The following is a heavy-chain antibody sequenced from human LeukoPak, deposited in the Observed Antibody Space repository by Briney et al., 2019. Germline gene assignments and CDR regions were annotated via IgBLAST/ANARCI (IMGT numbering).Heavy chain of an antibody. J-gene: IGHJ4*02. CDR1: GFTFSSYA. Sequence: GGSLRLSCAASGFTFSSYAMSWVRQAPGKGLEWVSAISGSGGSTYYADSVKGRFTISRDNSKNTLYLQMNSLRAEDTAVYYCAKDGRITMIVVVTPGIDYWGQGTLVTVSS. CDR2: ISGSGGST. D-gene: IGHD3-22*01. CDR3: AKDGRITMIVVVTPGIDY. V-gene: IGHV3-23*01.